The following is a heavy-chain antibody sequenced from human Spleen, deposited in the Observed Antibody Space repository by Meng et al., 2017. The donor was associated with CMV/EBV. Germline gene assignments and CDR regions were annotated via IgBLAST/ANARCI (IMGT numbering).Heavy chain of an antibody. CDR3: AKNLDRQAARRPDY. J-gene: IGHJ4*02. Sequence: VQWSASGGGLLRPGGSRALSGAASGFTFSSYAMSWVRQAPGKGLGWVSAISGSGGSTYYADSVKGRFTISRDNSKNTLYLQMNSLRAEDTAVYYCAKNLDRQAARRPDYWGQGTLVTVSS. CDR2: ISGSGGST. D-gene: IGHD6-13*01. CDR1: GFTFSSYA. V-gene: IGHV3-23*01.